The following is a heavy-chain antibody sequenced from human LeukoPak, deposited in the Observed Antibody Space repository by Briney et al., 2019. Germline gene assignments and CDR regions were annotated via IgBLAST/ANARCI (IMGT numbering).Heavy chain of an antibody. CDR3: ASYYGSGSYSTIYYMDV. CDR2: IRYGGSNK. Sequence: GGSLRLSCAASGFTFSSYGMHWVRQAPGKGLEWVAFIRYGGSNKYYADSVKGRFTISRDNSKNTLYLQMNSLRAEDTAVYYCASYYGSGSYSTIYYMDVWGKGTTVTVSS. D-gene: IGHD3-10*01. V-gene: IGHV3-30*02. CDR1: GFTFSSYG. J-gene: IGHJ6*03.